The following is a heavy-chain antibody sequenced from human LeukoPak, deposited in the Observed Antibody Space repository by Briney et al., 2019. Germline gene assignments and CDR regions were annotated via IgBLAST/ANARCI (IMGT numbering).Heavy chain of an antibody. CDR2: ISAYNGNP. CDR1: GYTFTNYG. V-gene: IGHV1-18*01. Sequence: ASVKVSCKASGYTFTNYGISWVRQAPGKGLQFVGWISAYNGNPNYAQKLQGRVTMTTDTSTSTAYMELKSLRSDDTAVYYCARVDAQVATYDAFDIWGQGTMVTVSS. CDR3: ARVDAQVATYDAFDI. J-gene: IGHJ3*02. D-gene: IGHD5-12*01.